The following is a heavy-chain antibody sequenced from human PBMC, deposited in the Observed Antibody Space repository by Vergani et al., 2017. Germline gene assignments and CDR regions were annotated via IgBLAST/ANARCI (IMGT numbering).Heavy chain of an antibody. Sequence: EVQLLESGGGLVQPGGSLRLSCAASGFTFSSYAMSWVRQAPGKGLEWVSVIYSGGSTYYADSVKGRFTISRDNSKNTLYLQMNSLRAQDTAVYYCARAPGIAVAGRWFDPWGQGTLVTVSS. J-gene: IGHJ5*02. D-gene: IGHD6-19*01. V-gene: IGHV3-66*01. CDR2: IYSGGST. CDR3: ARAPGIAVAGRWFDP. CDR1: GFTFSSYA.